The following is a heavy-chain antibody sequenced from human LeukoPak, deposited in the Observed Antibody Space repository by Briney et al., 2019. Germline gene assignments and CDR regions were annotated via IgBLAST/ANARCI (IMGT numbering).Heavy chain of an antibody. D-gene: IGHD3-22*01. CDR3: ARGQWYYDSSGFDY. Sequence: GGPLRLSCAASGFTFSNEMNWVRHGPGAGLERGSYISSCGSTIYYADSGKSRVTISRVNAKSSLYLQKNSLRADDNAVLYWARGQWYYDSSGFDYWGQGTLVTVSS. V-gene: IGHV3-48*03. CDR1: GFTFSNE. CDR2: ISSCGSTI. J-gene: IGHJ4*02.